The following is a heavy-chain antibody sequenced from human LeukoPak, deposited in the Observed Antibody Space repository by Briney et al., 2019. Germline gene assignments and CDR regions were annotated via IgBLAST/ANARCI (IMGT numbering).Heavy chain of an antibody. CDR3: ARDKIFAHDYYCYGMDV. V-gene: IGHV3-30-3*01. CDR2: VSYDGSNK. Sequence: GGSLRLSCAASGFTFGTYAMHWVRQAPGKGLEWVAVVSYDGSNKYYADSVKGRFTISRDNSKNTLYLQMNSLRAEDTAVYYCARDKIFAHDYYCYGMDVWGQGTTVTVSS. J-gene: IGHJ6*02. CDR1: GFTFGTYA.